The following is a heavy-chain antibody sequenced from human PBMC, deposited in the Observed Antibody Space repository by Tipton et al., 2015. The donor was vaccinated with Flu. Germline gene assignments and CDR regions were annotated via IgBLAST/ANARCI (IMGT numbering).Heavy chain of an antibody. D-gene: IGHD6-13*01. CDR1: GFTFANYW. Sequence: SLRLSCAASGFTFANYWMNWVRQAPGKGLEWVANIKEDGSKIYYVDSVKGRFTISRDNAKNSLFLQMNSLRVEDTAVYYCAKAIAAASSYWGQGTLVTVSS. J-gene: IGHJ4*02. CDR3: AKAIAAASSY. CDR2: IKEDGSKI. V-gene: IGHV3-7*03.